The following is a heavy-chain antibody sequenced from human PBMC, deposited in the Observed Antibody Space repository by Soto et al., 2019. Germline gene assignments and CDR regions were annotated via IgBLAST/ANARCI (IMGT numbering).Heavy chain of an antibody. CDR1: GFTFSSYA. Sequence: GESLKISCSASGFTFSSYAMHWVRQAPGKGLEYVSAISSNGGSTYYADSVKGRFTISRDNSKNTLYLQMSSLRAEDTAVYYCVRLRFLEWPISPFQHWGQGTLVTVSS. D-gene: IGHD3-3*01. V-gene: IGHV3-64D*08. CDR3: VRLRFLEWPISPFQH. CDR2: ISSNGGST. J-gene: IGHJ1*01.